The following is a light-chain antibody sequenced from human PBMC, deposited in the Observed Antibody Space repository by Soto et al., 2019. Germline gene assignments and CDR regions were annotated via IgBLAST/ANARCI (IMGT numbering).Light chain of an antibody. CDR1: QTVSSY. CDR3: QQSFTTPS. V-gene: IGKV1-39*01. CDR2: ATS. Sequence: DIEMTQSPSSLSASVGDRFTMTCRASQTVSSYLNWYQQKPGTVPKLLIYATSNLQSGVPSRFSGRGFGTDFTLTISSLQPEDFATYYCQQSFTTPSFGQGTRLEI. J-gene: IGKJ5*01.